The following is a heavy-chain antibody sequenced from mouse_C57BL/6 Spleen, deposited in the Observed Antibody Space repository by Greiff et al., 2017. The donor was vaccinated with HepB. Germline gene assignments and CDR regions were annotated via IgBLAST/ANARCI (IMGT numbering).Heavy chain of an antibody. CDR1: GYTFTSYW. CDR3: ARLPHYYGSSDRYFDV. D-gene: IGHD1-1*01. Sequence: VQLQQPGAELVMPGASVKLSCKASGYTFTSYWMHWVKQRPGQGLEWIGEIDPSDSYTNYNQKFKGKSTLTVDKSSSTAYMQLSSLTSEDSAVYYCARLPHYYGSSDRYFDVWGTGTTVTVSS. V-gene: IGHV1-69*01. J-gene: IGHJ1*03. CDR2: IDPSDSYT.